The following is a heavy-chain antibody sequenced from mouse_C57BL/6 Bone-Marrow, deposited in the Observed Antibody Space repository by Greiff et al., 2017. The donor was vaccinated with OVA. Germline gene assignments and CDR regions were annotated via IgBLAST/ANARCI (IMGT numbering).Heavy chain of an antibody. CDR3: ARAGGPYGPFYFDY. J-gene: IGHJ2*01. CDR2: IYPGSGST. CDR1: GYTFTSYW. D-gene: IGHD1-1*02. V-gene: IGHV1-55*01. Sequence: QVQLQQPGAELVKPGASVKTSCKASGYTFTSYWITWVKQRPGQGLEWIGDIYPGSGSTNYNEKFKSKATLTVDTSSSTAYMQLSSLTSEDSAVYYCARAGGPYGPFYFDYWGQGTTLTVSS.